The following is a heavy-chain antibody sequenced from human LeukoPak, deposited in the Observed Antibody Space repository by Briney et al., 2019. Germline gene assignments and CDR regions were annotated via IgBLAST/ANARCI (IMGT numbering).Heavy chain of an antibody. D-gene: IGHD6-6*01. Sequence: SETLSLTCTVSGGSISSTSYYWGWIRQPPGKGLEWIGSLYYSGSTYYNPSLKSRATISVDTSKNQFSLKLSSVPAADTVEYSCGRAVEQLVDWFDRWRQRTLVTASS. CDR2: LYYSGST. CDR1: GGSISSTSYY. V-gene: IGHV4-39*07. J-gene: IGHJ5*02. CDR3: GRAVEQLVDWFDR.